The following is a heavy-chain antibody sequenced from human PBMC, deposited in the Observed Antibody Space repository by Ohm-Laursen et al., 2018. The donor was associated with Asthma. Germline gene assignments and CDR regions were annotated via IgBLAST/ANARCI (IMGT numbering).Heavy chain of an antibody. CDR2: IWYDGSNK. CDR3: ARDGRIAKGNYYFDY. Sequence: SLRLSCAASGFTFSSYGMHWVRQAPGKGLEWVAVIWYDGSNKYYADSVKGRFTISRDNSKNTLYLQMNSLRAEDTAVYYCARDGRIAKGNYYFDYWGQGTLVTVSS. CDR1: GFTFSSYG. J-gene: IGHJ4*02. V-gene: IGHV3-33*01. D-gene: IGHD6-13*01.